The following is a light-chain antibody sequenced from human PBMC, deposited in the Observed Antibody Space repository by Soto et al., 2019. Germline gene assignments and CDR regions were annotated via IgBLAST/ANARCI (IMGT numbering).Light chain of an antibody. V-gene: IGKV1-27*01. CDR3: QNYFSTPRT. CDR1: QGISNY. Sequence: DIQMTQSPSTLSGSVGDRVTITCRASQGISNYLAWYQQKPGKVPKLLIYAASSLHSGVPSRFSGRGSGTDFTLTISSLQTEDVATYYCQNYFSTPRTFGQRTKVDIK. CDR2: AAS. J-gene: IGKJ1*01.